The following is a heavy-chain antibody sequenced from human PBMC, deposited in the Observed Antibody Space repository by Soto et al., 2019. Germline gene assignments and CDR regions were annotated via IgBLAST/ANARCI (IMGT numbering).Heavy chain of an antibody. CDR3: AREGSAWYLDY. D-gene: IGHD6-19*01. CDR2: IWYDGSNK. J-gene: IGHJ4*02. CDR1: GFTFSSYG. Sequence: QVQLVESGGGVVQPGRSLRLSCAASGFTFSSYGMHWVRQAPGKGLEGVAVIWYDGSNKYYADSVKGRFTISRDNSKNTLYLQMNSLRAEDTAVYYCAREGSAWYLDYWGQGTLVTVSS. V-gene: IGHV3-33*01.